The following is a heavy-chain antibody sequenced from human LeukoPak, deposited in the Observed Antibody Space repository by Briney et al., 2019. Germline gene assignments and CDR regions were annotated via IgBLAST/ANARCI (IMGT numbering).Heavy chain of an antibody. V-gene: IGHV1-69*13. Sequence: SVKVSCKASGCTFSSYAISWVRQAPGQALEWTGGIIPIFGTANYAQKFQGRVTITADESTSTAYMELSSLRSEDTAVYYCSRGGGSYYVFDYWGQGTLVTVSS. CDR3: SRGGGSYYVFDY. CDR1: GCTFSSYA. CDR2: IIPIFGTA. J-gene: IGHJ4*02. D-gene: IGHD1-26*01.